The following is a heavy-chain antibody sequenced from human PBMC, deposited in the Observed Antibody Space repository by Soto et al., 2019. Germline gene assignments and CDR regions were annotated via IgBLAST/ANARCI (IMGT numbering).Heavy chain of an antibody. D-gene: IGHD3-3*01. CDR2: TYYRSKWYN. CDR3: ARDLTIFGVVHYYYYYGMDV. V-gene: IGHV6-1*01. CDR1: GDSVSSNSAA. Sequence: PSQTLSLTCVISGDSVSSNSAAWNWIRQSPSRGLEWLGRTYYRSKWYNDYAVSVKSRITINPDTSKNQFSLQLNSVTPGDTAVYYCARDLTIFGVVHYYYYYGMDVWGQGTTVTVSS. J-gene: IGHJ6*02.